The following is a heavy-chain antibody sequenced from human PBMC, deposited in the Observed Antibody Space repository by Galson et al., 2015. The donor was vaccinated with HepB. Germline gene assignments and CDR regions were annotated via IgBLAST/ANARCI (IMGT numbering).Heavy chain of an antibody. Sequence: SLRLSCAASGFTFSSYTMSWVRQAPGKGLEWVSVISGSGGTTFYADSVKGRFTISRDNSKNTLYLQMNSLRVEDTALYYCAKKTVVVVGEEHFDYWGQGTLVTVSS. D-gene: IGHD2-15*01. J-gene: IGHJ4*02. CDR1: GFTFSSYT. V-gene: IGHV3-23*01. CDR3: AKKTVVVVGEEHFDY. CDR2: ISGSGGTT.